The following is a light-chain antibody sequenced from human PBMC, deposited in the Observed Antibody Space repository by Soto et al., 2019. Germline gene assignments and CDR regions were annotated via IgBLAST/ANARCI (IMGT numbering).Light chain of an antibody. Sequence: DIQMTQSPSTLSASVGDRVTITCRASQTITGHLAWYQQKPGKAPNLLIYEASSLDSGVPSRFSGSGCDTEFTLTITSLQPDDFATYFCQQYYLYWTFGQGTKLEIK. CDR1: QTITGH. V-gene: IGKV1-5*03. CDR3: QQYYLYWT. CDR2: EAS. J-gene: IGKJ1*01.